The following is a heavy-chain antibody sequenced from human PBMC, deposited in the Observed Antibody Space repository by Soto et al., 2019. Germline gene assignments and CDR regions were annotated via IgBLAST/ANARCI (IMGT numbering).Heavy chain of an antibody. V-gene: IGHV4-31*03. CDR2: IYYSGST. Sequence: QVQLQESGPGLVKPSQTLSLTCTVSGGSISSGGYYWSWIRQHPGKGLEWIGYIYYSGSTYYNPSLKSRVTISVDTSKNQFPLKLSSVTAADTAEYYCARDAGRYYGSGSYSNFDYWGQGTLVTVSS. CDR1: GGSISSGGYY. CDR3: ARDAGRYYGSGSYSNFDY. J-gene: IGHJ4*02. D-gene: IGHD3-10*01.